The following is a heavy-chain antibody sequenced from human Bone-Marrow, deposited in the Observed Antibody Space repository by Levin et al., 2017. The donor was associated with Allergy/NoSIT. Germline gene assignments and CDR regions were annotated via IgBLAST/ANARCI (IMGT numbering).Heavy chain of an antibody. V-gene: IGHV3-23*01. Sequence: GGSLRLSCAASGFTFSRSAMSWVRQAPGKGPEWVSVISGSGGTTHYADSVRGRFAISRDNSKSTLYLQMNSLRAEDTALYYCSKLELGADSWSCYAPYYFDYWGQGSLVTVSS. CDR1: GFTFSRSA. CDR2: ISGSGGTT. J-gene: IGHJ4*02. D-gene: IGHD3-3*01. CDR3: SKLELGADSWSCYAPYYFDY.